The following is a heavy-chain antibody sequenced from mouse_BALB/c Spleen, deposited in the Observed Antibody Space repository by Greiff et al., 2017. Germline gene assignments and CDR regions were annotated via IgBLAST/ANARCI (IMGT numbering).Heavy chain of an antibody. Sequence: LVKTGASVKISCKASGYSFTGYYMHWVKQSHGKSLEWIGYISCYNGATSYNQKFKGKATFTVDTSSSTAYMQFNSLTSEDSAVYYCARSRTMIRGLAYWGQGTLVTVSA. D-gene: IGHD2-4*01. CDR3: ARSRTMIRGLAY. CDR1: GYSFTGYY. J-gene: IGHJ3*01. V-gene: IGHV1S34*01. CDR2: ISCYNGAT.